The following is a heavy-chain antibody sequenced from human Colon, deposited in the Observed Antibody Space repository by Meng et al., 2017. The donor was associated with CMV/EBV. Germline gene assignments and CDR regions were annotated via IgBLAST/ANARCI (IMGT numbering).Heavy chain of an antibody. CDR2: ISCNSGDT. Sequence: QVALVHVGAEVKKPGASVKCSSKASAYTFTNYYFDWVRQAPGQGLEWMGVISCNSGDTAYAQKFQGRFTMTRDTSTRTAYMELSSLRSEDTAVYYCSRDGPWGYGGSDYWGQGTLVTVSS. D-gene: IGHD7-27*01. V-gene: IGHV1-46*01. J-gene: IGHJ4*02. CDR3: SRDGPWGYGGSDY. CDR1: AYTFTNYY.